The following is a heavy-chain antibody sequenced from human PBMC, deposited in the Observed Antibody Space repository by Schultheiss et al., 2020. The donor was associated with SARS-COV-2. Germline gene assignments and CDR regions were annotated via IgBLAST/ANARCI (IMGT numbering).Heavy chain of an antibody. J-gene: IGHJ3*02. V-gene: IGHV3-30*03. CDR1: GFTVSSNY. D-gene: IGHD2-2*01. Sequence: GESLKISCAASGFTVSSNYMSWVRQAPGKGLEWVAVISYDGSNKYYADSVKGRFTISRDNAKNSLYLQMNSLRAEDTAVYYCARGLQYPRAFDIWGQGTMVTVSS. CDR3: ARGLQYPRAFDI. CDR2: ISYDGSNK.